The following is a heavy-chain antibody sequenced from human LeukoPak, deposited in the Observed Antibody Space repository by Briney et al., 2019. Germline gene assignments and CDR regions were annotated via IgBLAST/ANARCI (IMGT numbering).Heavy chain of an antibody. Sequence: GGSLRLSCAASGFIFTNYFMSWVRQAPGKGLEWVASIKHDGSEKYYVDSVGGRFTISRDNTMNSLYLQMSSLGAEDTAVYYCATDRGWRTSGYYLYYFEYWGQGTLVTYSS. D-gene: IGHD3-3*01. CDR3: ATDRGWRTSGYYLYYFEY. V-gene: IGHV3-7*01. CDR1: GFIFTNYF. J-gene: IGHJ4*02. CDR2: IKHDGSEK.